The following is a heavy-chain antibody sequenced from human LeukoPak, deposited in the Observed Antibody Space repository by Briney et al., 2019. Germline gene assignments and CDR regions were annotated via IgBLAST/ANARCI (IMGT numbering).Heavy chain of an antibody. CDR3: AKALWLRVTRGVFSYYFDY. J-gene: IGHJ4*02. Sequence: GGSLRLSCAASGFTFSSYAMSWVRQAPGKGLEWVSAISGSGGSTYYADSVKGRFTISRDNSKNTLYLQMNSLRAEDTAVYYCAKALWLRVTRGVFSYYFDYWGQGTLVTVSS. CDR1: GFTFSSYA. D-gene: IGHD5-12*01. V-gene: IGHV3-23*01. CDR2: ISGSGGST.